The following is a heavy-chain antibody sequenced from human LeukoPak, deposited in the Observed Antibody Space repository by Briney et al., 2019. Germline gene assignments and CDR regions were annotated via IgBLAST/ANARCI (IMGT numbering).Heavy chain of an antibody. J-gene: IGHJ4*02. CDR1: GGSISSSSYY. CDR2: IYYSGST. Sequence: PSETLSLTCTVSGGSISSSSYYWGWIRQPPGKGLEWIGSIYYSGSTYYNPSLKSRVTISVDTSKNQFSLKLSSVTAADTAVYYCARDYGDYVAFEYWGQGTLVTVSS. V-gene: IGHV4-39*07. D-gene: IGHD4-17*01. CDR3: ARDYGDYVAFEY.